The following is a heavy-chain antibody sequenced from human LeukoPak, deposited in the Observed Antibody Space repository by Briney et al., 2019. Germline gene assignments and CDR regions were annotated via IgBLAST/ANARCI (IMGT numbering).Heavy chain of an antibody. D-gene: IGHD3-3*01. CDR3: AKDITIFGAGDFDY. Sequence: GGSLRLSCAASGFTFSSSAMSWVRQVPGKGLEWVSGISASGGSTYYADSVRGRFTISRDNSKNTLYLQMNSLRAEDTAVYYCAKDITIFGAGDFDYWGQGTLVTVSS. J-gene: IGHJ4*02. CDR1: GFTFSSSA. CDR2: ISASGGST. V-gene: IGHV3-23*01.